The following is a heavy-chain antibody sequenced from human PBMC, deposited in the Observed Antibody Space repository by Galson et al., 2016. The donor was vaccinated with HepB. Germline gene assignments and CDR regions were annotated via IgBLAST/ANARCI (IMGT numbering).Heavy chain of an antibody. J-gene: IGHJ6*02. CDR3: ARDVWSQTYYYGLDV. D-gene: IGHD2-21*01. CDR1: GFTFSNYA. CDR2: ITGTSDSI. Sequence: SLRLSCAASGFTFSNYAMNWVRQAPGQGLQWVSSITGTSDSIYYADSVRGRFTISRDNANNLLFLQMNGLSADDTGVYFCARDVWSQTYYYGLDVWGRGTTVTVSS. V-gene: IGHV3-21*01.